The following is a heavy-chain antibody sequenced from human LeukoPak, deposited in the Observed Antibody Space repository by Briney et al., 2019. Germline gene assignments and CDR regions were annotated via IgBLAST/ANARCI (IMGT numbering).Heavy chain of an antibody. CDR3: TLGGEPDAFDI. CDR2: ISSSGSTI. D-gene: IGHD1-14*01. Sequence: GGSLRLSCAASGFTFSDYYMSWIRQAPGKGLEWVSYISSSGSTIYYADSVTGRFTISRDNAKNSLYLQMNSLRAEDTAVYYCTLGGEPDAFDIWGQGTMVTVSS. CDR1: GFTFSDYY. J-gene: IGHJ3*02. V-gene: IGHV3-11*01.